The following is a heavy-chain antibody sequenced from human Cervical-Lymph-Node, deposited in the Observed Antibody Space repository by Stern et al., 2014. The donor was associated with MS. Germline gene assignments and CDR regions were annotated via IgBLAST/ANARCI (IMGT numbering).Heavy chain of an antibody. D-gene: IGHD2-15*01. V-gene: IGHV4-39*01. CDR3: AGRRWVDYSYYLDY. CDR2: IYYSGGT. Sequence: QLQLQESGPGLVQPPETLSLTCTVSGGSISTNTSFWGWIRQPPGKGLEWIGSIYYSGGTFYNPSLKSRATISVDASKNQFSVRRSSVTAADTAAYYCAGRRWVDYSYYLDYWGQGTLVTVSS. J-gene: IGHJ4*02. CDR1: GGSISTNTSF.